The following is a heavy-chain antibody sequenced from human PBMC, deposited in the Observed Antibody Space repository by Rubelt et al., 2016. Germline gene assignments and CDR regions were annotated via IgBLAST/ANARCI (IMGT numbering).Heavy chain of an antibody. CDR2: FDPVDGET. D-gene: IGHD6-19*01. CDR3: ATLRSGWVDY. CDR1: GYTLTELS. Sequence: QVQLVQSGAEVKKPGASVKVSCKVSGYTLTELSMHWVRQAPGNGLEWMGGFDPVDGETIYAQKFHVRVTMTEDTSTYTADMELSSLRSEDTAVYYCATLRSGWVDYWGQGTLVTVSS. J-gene: IGHJ4*02. V-gene: IGHV1-24*01.